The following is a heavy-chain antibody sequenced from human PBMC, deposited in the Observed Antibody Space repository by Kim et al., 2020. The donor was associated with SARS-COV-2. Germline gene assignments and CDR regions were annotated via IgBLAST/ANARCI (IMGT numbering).Heavy chain of an antibody. CDR2: IIPIFGTA. CDR3: ASLIIGQYWFDP. Sequence: SVKVSCKASGGTFSSYAISWVRQAPGQGLEWVGGIIPIFGTANYAQKFQGRVTITADESTSTAYMELSSLRSEDTAVYYCASLIIGQYWFDPWGQGTLVTVSS. J-gene: IGHJ5*02. V-gene: IGHV1-69*13. D-gene: IGHD3-10*01. CDR1: GGTFSSYA.